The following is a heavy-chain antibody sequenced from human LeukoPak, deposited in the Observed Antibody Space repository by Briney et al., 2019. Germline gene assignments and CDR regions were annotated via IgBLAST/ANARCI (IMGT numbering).Heavy chain of an antibody. CDR2: IYTSGST. D-gene: IGHD1-26*01. Sequence: NASETLSLTCTVSGGSISSGTYYWSWIRQPAGKGLEWIGRIYTSGSTNYNPSLKSRVTISVDTSKNQFSQKLSSVTAADTAVYYCAREIPYSGPTTTYYYYYYYMDVWGKGTTVTVSS. J-gene: IGHJ6*03. CDR3: AREIPYSGPTTTYYYYYYYMDV. V-gene: IGHV4-61*02. CDR1: GGSISSGTYY.